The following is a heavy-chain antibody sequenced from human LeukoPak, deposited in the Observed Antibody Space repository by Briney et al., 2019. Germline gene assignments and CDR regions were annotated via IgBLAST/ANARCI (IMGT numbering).Heavy chain of an antibody. Sequence: GGSLRLSCAASGFTFSSYAMSWVRQAPGKGLEWVSAISGSGGSTYYADSVKGRFTISGDNSKNTLYLQMNSLRAEDTAVYYCAKGKYSSGGVPDYWGQGTLVTVSS. CDR1: GFTFSSYA. J-gene: IGHJ4*02. D-gene: IGHD6-19*01. CDR2: ISGSGGST. V-gene: IGHV3-23*01. CDR3: AKGKYSSGGVPDY.